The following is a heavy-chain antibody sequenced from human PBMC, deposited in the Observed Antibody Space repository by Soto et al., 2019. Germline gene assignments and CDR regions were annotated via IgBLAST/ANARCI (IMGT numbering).Heavy chain of an antibody. Sequence: QVQLVQSGAEVKKPGSSVKVSCKASGGTFSSYAISWVRQAPGQGLEWMGGIIPIFGTANYAQKFQGRVTITADESTSTAYMELSSLRSEDTAVSYCARKRVAAAGNYYFDYWGQGTLVTVSS. CDR2: IIPIFGTA. D-gene: IGHD6-13*01. CDR1: GGTFSSYA. CDR3: ARKRVAAAGNYYFDY. J-gene: IGHJ4*02. V-gene: IGHV1-69*12.